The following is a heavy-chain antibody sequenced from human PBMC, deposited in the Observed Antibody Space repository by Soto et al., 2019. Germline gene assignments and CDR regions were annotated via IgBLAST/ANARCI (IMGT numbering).Heavy chain of an antibody. V-gene: IGHV6-1*01. CDR2: TYFRSKWYN. J-gene: IGHJ5*02. Sequence: SQTLSLTCAISGDSVSSNTASWNWIRQSPSRGLEWLGRTYFRSKWYNDYAVSVKSRIIINPDTSNNQFSLQLNSVTPEDTAVYFCARGDNLGPKTGYAFDPWGQGIMVTVSS. CDR3: ARGDNLGPKTGYAFDP. CDR1: GDSVSSNTAS. D-gene: IGHD5-12*01.